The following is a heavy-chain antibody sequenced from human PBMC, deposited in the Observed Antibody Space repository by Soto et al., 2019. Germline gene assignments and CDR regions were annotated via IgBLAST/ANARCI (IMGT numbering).Heavy chain of an antibody. CDR2: IIPIFGTA. Sequence: QVQLVQPGAEVKKPGSSVKVSCKASGGTFSSYAISWVRQAPGQGLEWMGGIIPIFGTANYAQKFQGRVTITADKSTSTAYMELSSLRSEDTAVYYCARTSYSSSSHYYYYYGMDVWGQGTTVTVSS. CDR3: ARTSYSSSSHYYYYYGMDV. V-gene: IGHV1-69*06. J-gene: IGHJ6*02. CDR1: GGTFSSYA. D-gene: IGHD6-6*01.